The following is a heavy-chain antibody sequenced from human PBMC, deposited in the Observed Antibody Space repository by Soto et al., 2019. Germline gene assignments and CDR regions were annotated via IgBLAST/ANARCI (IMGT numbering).Heavy chain of an antibody. CDR2: INSTGTIK. Sequence: GGSLRLSCAASGFTFSTYSMNWVRQAPGKGLEWVSYINSTGTIKYYAGSVKGRFTISRDNAKNSLYLRMNSLRAEDTAVYYCARMSSSISPGCWGQGTLVTVSS. CDR1: GFTFSTYS. J-gene: IGHJ4*02. V-gene: IGHV3-48*01. CDR3: ARMSSSISPGC. D-gene: IGHD2-2*01.